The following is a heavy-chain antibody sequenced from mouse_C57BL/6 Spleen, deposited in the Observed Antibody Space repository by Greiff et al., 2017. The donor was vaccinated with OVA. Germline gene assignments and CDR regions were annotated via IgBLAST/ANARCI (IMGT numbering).Heavy chain of an antibody. CDR2: IDPSDSYT. J-gene: IGHJ4*01. V-gene: IGHV1-50*01. CDR1: GYTFTSYW. Sequence: VQLQQPGAELVKPGASVKLSCKASGYTFTSYWMQWVKQRPGQGLEWIGEIDPSDSYTNYNQQFKGKATLTVDTSSSTAYMQLSSLTSEDSAVYYCARGNAMDYWGQGTSVTVSS. CDR3: ARGNAMDY.